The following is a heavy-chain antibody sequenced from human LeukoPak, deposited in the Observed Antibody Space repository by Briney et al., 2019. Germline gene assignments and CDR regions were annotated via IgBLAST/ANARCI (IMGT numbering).Heavy chain of an antibody. D-gene: IGHD1-14*01. CDR1: GCTFTDYS. V-gene: IGHV3-21*06. CDR2: ISTVSTYT. J-gene: IGHJ6*03. Sequence: PGGSLRLSCAPSGCTFTDYSMSWIRQAPGKGLEWVASISTVSTYTFYGTSVKGRFTFSRNTAKNSLFQQITYTTAEKTAEYYCARDGSGLYLYYYMDVWGKGTTVTVSS. CDR3: ARDGSGLYLYYYMDV.